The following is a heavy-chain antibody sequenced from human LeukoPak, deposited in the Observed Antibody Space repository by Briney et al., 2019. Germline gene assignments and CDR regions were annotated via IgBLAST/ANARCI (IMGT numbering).Heavy chain of an antibody. Sequence: GGSLRLSCAASGFTFSNYAMSWVRQAPGKGLEWVAGISGSGGGTNYADSVKGRFTISRDNPRNTLYLQMNSLRAEDTAVYFCAKRGVVIRVILVGFHKEAYYFDSWGQGALVTVSS. CDR1: GFTFSNYA. CDR2: ISGSGGGT. J-gene: IGHJ4*02. CDR3: AKRGVVIRVILVGFHKEAYYFDS. V-gene: IGHV3-23*01. D-gene: IGHD3-22*01.